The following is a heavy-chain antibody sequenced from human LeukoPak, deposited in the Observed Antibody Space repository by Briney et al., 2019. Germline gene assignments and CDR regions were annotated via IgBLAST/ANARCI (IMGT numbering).Heavy chain of an antibody. CDR2: IYYSGST. D-gene: IGHD6-13*01. CDR3: ARGVAASGTPNWFDP. CDR1: GGSISSYY. J-gene: IGHJ5*02. Sequence: PSETLSLTCIVSGGSISSYYWSWIRQPPGKGLEWIGYIYYSGSTNHNPSLKSRVTISVETSKNQFSLNLSSVTAADTAVYYCARGVAASGTPNWFDPWGQGTLVTVSS. V-gene: IGHV4-59*01.